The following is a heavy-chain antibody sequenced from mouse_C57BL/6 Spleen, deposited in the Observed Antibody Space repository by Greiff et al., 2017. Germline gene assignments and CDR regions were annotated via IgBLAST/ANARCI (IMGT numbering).Heavy chain of an antibody. CDR1: GYTFTSYW. D-gene: IGHD1-1*01. CDR3: ARYYYGSSLYYAMDY. CDR2: IDPSDRYT. V-gene: IGHV1-50*01. Sequence: QVQLKQPGAELVKPGASVKLSCKASGYTFTSYWMQWVKQRPGQGLEWIGEIDPSDRYTNYTQKFKGKATLPVDTSSSTAYMQLSSLTSEDSAVYYCARYYYGSSLYYAMDYWGQGTSVTVSS. J-gene: IGHJ4*01.